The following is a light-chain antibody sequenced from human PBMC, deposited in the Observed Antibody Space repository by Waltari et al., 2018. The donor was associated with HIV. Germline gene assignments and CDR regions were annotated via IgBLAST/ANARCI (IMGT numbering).Light chain of an antibody. J-gene: IGLJ3*02. CDR2: RDN. Sequence: QSVLPHPPSASATPGQRVPIPCSGSSANVGNTVYWYQQLPGTAPKVLIYRDNQRPSGVPDRFSGSRSGTSASLDVSGLRSEDEANYFCAAWDDILSGWVFGGGTKLTVL. CDR1: SANVGNT. CDR3: AAWDDILSGWV. V-gene: IGLV1-47*01.